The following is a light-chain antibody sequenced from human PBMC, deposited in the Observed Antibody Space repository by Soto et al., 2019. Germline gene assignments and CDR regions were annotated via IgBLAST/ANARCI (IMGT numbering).Light chain of an antibody. CDR3: QHYDHLPIT. CDR1: QDITNY. V-gene: IGKV1-33*01. CDR2: DAS. Sequence: DIQMTQSPSSLSASVGDRVTITCQASQDITNYLNWYQQKPGRAPRLLLYDASSLETGVPSRFSGSGSGTDFTLIISSLQPEDVATYYCQHYDHLPITFGQGTRLEI. J-gene: IGKJ5*01.